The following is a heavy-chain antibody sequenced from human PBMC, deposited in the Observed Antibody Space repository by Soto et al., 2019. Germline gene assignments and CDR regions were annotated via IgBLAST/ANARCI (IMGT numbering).Heavy chain of an antibody. J-gene: IGHJ5*02. CDR2: INHSGST. CDR3: ASYGYCSSTSCYGWFDP. Sequence: SENLSLTCTVYGGSFSGYYWSCIRQPPGKGLEWIGEINHSGSTNYNPSLKSRVTTSVDTSKNQFSLKLSSVTAADTAVYYCASYGYCSSTSCYGWFDPWGQGTLVTVS. D-gene: IGHD2-2*01. CDR1: GGSFSGYY. V-gene: IGHV4-34*01.